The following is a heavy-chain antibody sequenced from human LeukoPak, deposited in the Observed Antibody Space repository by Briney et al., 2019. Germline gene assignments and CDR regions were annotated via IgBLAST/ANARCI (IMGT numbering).Heavy chain of an antibody. CDR2: MYSAVSS. Sequence: PSETLSLTCTVSGGSISGNYWSWIRLPAGRGLEWIGRMYSAVSSNYNPSLKSRVTISVDTSKNQFSLKLSSVTAADTAVYYCAREGTAGTNLNWFDPWGQGTLVTVSS. CDR1: GGSISGNY. D-gene: IGHD1-1*01. J-gene: IGHJ5*02. V-gene: IGHV4-4*07. CDR3: AREGTAGTNLNWFDP.